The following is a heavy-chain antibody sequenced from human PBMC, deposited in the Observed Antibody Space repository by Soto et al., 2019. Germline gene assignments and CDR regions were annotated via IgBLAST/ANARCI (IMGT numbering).Heavy chain of an antibody. Sequence: ASVKVSCKASGDMFDTYTITWMRQAPGRGLEWVGGIIPRSAKSNYAQKYEGRVTITADESTSTAYMELSSLSSEDTAVYYCARLSNWNSNPSYYYYGMDVWGQGTTVTVSS. CDR1: GDMFDTYT. CDR2: IIPRSAKS. CDR3: ARLSNWNSNPSYYYYGMDV. D-gene: IGHD1-7*01. V-gene: IGHV1-69*13. J-gene: IGHJ6*02.